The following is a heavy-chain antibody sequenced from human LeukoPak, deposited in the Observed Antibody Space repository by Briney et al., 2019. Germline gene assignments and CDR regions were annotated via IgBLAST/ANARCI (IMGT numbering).Heavy chain of an antibody. CDR1: GGSISSGSYY. CDR2: IYTSGST. V-gene: IGHV4-61*02. CDR3: ARDGAGGDSSGYFMRSNWFDP. Sequence: SQTLSLTCTVSGGSISSGSYYWSWIRQPAGKGLEWIVRIYTSGSTNYNPSLKSRVTISVDTSRNQFSLKLSSVTAADTAVYYCARDGAGGDSSGYFMRSNWFDPWGQGTLVTVSS. J-gene: IGHJ5*02. D-gene: IGHD3-22*01.